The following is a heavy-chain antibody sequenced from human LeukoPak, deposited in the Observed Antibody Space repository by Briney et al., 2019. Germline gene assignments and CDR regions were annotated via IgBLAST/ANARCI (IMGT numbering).Heavy chain of an antibody. J-gene: IGHJ4*02. D-gene: IGHD3-10*01. CDR3: ARGWLYGSGSYYNVVADYFDY. CDR2: ISSSSSYI. Sequence: GGSLRLSCAASGFTFSSYSMNWVRQAPGKGLEWVSSISSSSSYICYADSVKGRFTISRDNAKNSLYLQMNSLRAEDTAVYYCARGWLYGSGSYYNVVADYFDYWGQGTLVTVSS. V-gene: IGHV3-21*01. CDR1: GFTFSSYS.